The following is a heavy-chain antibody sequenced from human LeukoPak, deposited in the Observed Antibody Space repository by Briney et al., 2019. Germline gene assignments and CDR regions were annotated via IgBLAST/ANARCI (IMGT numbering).Heavy chain of an antibody. Sequence: PSQTLSLTCTASGGSISSGGYYWSWIRQHPGKGLEWIGYIYYSGSTYYNPSLKSRVTISVDTSKNQFSLKLSSVTAADTAVYYCARGRSSNYDFWSGYPVVTAHFDYWGQGTLVTVSS. CDR1: GGSISSGGYY. CDR2: IYYSGST. CDR3: ARGRSSNYDFWSGYPVVTAHFDY. J-gene: IGHJ4*02. V-gene: IGHV4-31*03. D-gene: IGHD3-3*01.